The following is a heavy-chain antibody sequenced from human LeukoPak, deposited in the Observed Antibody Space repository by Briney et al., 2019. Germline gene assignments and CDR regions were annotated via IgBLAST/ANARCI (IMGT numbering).Heavy chain of an antibody. V-gene: IGHV4-59*08. CDR2: IYYTGTT. J-gene: IGHJ4*02. Sequence: SETLSLTCTVSGGSISSYYWSWIRQPPGKGLEWIAYIYYTGTTNYNPSLKSRVTMSVDTSKNQFSLRLSSVTAADTAVYYCARMGNPATVTTDYWGQGTLVTVSS. CDR3: ARMGNPATVTTDY. D-gene: IGHD4-17*01. CDR1: GGSISSYY.